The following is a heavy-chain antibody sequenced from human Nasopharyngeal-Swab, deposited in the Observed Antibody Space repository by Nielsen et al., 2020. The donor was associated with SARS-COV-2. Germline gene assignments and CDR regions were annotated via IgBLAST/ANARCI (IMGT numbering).Heavy chain of an antibody. D-gene: IGHD2-15*01. CDR1: GFTFSSYG. CDR2: IWYDGSNK. CDR3: ARDSGYCSGGSCYSDYFDY. Sequence: GESLKISCAASGFTFSSYGMHWVRQAPGKGLEWVAVIWYDGSNKYYADSVKGRFTISRDNSKNTLYLQMNSPRAEDTAVYYCARDSGYCSGGSCYSDYFDYWGQGTLVTVSS. J-gene: IGHJ4*02. V-gene: IGHV3-33*01.